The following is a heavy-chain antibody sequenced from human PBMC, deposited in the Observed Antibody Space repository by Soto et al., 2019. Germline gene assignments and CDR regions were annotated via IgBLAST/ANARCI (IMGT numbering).Heavy chain of an antibody. D-gene: IGHD2-2*01. Sequence: QVQLQQWGAGLLKPSETLSLTCAVYGGSFSGYYWSWIRQPPGKGLEWIGEINHSGSTNYNPSLKSRVTISVHTSKDQFSLKLSAVTAAGTAVYYCATVSVVVPGAMQGPRTHKPNSSVWYFEDYWGQGTLVTVSS. CDR3: ATVSVVVPGAMQGPRTHKPNSSVWYFEDY. CDR2: INHSGST. V-gene: IGHV4-34*01. CDR1: GGSFSGYY. J-gene: IGHJ4*02.